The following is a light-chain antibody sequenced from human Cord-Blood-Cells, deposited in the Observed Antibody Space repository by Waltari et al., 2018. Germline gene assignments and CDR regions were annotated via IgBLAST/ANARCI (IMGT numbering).Light chain of an antibody. CDR3: QQYNSYNT. CDR1: QSISSW. J-gene: IGKJ2*01. CDR2: VAS. V-gene: IGKV1-5*01. Sequence: DIQMTQSTSTLSASVGDRVTITCRASQSISSWLAWYQQKPGKAPKFLIYVASSLESGVPSRFSGSGSGTEFTLTISSLQPDDFATYYCQQYNSYNTFGQGTKLEIK.